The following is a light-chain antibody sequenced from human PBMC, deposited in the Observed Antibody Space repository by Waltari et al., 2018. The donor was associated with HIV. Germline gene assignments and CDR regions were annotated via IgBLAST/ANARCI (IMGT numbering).Light chain of an antibody. J-gene: IGKJ4*01. CDR2: GAS. CDR1: QDISNL. Sequence: DVPMTQSPSSLSASIGDRVIISCRASQDISNLLAWFQKRPGKVPKSLIYGASTLQTGVPSSKFSGTGSGTDFTLTITNLQPEDVATYYCQQYTSFPLTFGGGTTVEI. CDR3: QQYTSFPLT. V-gene: IGKV1-16*02.